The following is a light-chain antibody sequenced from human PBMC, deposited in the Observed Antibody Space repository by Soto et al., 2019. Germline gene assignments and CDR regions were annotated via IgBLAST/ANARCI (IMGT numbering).Light chain of an antibody. CDR1: QIGSGIF. CDR3: HQYGDPWWT. Sequence: EIVLTQSPGTLSLSPGERATLSGSASQIGSGIFLAWYQQSPGQAPRLPIYATSIRATGIPDRFIGGGSGTDFTLTINSLEPEDFAVYYCHQYGDPWWTFGQWTQVEI. CDR2: ATS. J-gene: IGKJ1*01. V-gene: IGKV3-20*01.